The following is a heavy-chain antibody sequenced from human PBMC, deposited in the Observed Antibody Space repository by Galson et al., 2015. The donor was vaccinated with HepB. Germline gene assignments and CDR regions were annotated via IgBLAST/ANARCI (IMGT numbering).Heavy chain of an antibody. CDR2: ISSSSSYI. CDR1: GFTFSSYS. CDR3: ASDRPALPGENAFDI. J-gene: IGHJ3*02. V-gene: IGHV3-21*01. Sequence: SLRLSCAASGFTFSSYSMNWVRQAPGKGLEWVSSISSSSSYIYYADSVKGRFTISRDNAKNSLYLQMNSLRAEDTAVYYCASDRPALPGENAFDIWGQGTMVTVSS.